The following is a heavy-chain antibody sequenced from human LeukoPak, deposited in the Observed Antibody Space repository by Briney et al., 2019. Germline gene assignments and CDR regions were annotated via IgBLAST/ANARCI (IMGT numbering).Heavy chain of an antibody. CDR1: GGSFSGYY. J-gene: IGHJ4*02. CDR2: INHSGST. V-gene: IGHV4-34*01. Sequence: TSETLSLTCAVYGGSFSGYYWSWIRQPPGKGVEWIGEINHSGSTNYNPSLKSRVTISVDTSKNQFSLKLSSVTAADTAVYYCARDGREAAAGIGYWGQGTLVTVSS. D-gene: IGHD6-13*01. CDR3: ARDGREAAAGIGY.